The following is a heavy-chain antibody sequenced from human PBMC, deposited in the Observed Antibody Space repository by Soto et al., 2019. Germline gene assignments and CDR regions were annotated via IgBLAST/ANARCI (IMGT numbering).Heavy chain of an antibody. J-gene: IGHJ4*02. D-gene: IGHD3-3*01. V-gene: IGHV1-69*13. CDR3: ARGRTIFGVVNFDY. CDR1: GGTFSNSP. CDR2: VIPIFSVM. Sequence: ASVKVSCKASGGTFSNSPIAWVRLAPGQGLEWMGGVIPIFSVMKYAEKFQGRVTFTADDSTSTVYMELSSLTSEDTAVYYCARGRTIFGVVNFDYWGQGTPVTVSS.